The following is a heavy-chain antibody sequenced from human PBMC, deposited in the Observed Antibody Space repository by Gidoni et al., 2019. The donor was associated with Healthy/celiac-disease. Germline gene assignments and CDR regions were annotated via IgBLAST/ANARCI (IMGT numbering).Heavy chain of an antibody. V-gene: IGHV4-34*01. D-gene: IGHD3-10*01. CDR1: GGSFSGYY. J-gene: IGHJ5*02. Sequence: QVQLQQWGAGLLKPSETLSLTCAVYGGSFSGYYWSWIRQPPGQGLEWIGEINHSGSTNYNPSLKSRVTISVDTSKNQFSLKLSSVTAADTAVYYCARDAPPTFGGVGNWFDPWGQGTLVTVSS. CDR3: ARDAPPTFGGVGNWFDP. CDR2: INHSGST.